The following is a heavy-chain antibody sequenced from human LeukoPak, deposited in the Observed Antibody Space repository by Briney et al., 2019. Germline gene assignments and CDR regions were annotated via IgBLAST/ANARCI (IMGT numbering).Heavy chain of an antibody. CDR3: ARVTGYIVEDYFDY. Sequence: SETLSLTCTVSGASISGYYWSWIRQPPGKGLEWIGYIYYSGSTNYNPSLKSRVTISVDTSKNQFSLRLSSVTAADTAVYYCARVTGYIVEDYFDYWAREPWSPSPQ. J-gene: IGHJ4*02. V-gene: IGHV4-59*01. CDR2: IYYSGST. D-gene: IGHD3-22*01. CDR1: GASISGYY.